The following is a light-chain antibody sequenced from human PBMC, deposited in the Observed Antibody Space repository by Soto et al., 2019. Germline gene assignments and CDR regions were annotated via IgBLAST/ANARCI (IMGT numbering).Light chain of an antibody. Sequence: QSALTQPASVSGSPGQSITISCTGTSSDVGSYNYVSWYQQHPGRAPKLMIYEVSNRPSGVSNRFSGSKSGNTASLTISGLQTEDEADYYCNSYTTSTTYVFGPGTKVTVL. CDR2: EVS. CDR1: SSDVGSYNY. V-gene: IGLV2-14*01. CDR3: NSYTTSTTYV. J-gene: IGLJ1*01.